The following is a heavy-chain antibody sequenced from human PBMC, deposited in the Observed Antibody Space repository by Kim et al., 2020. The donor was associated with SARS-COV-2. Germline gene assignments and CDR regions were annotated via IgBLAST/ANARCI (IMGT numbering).Heavy chain of an antibody. V-gene: IGHV4-34*01. CDR3: SRGGEGFWDGYLQLDP. CDR2: NNDKGRA. J-gene: IGHJ5*02. D-gene: IGHD3-3*01. CDR1: GGSFSGFY. Sequence: SETLSLTCAVHGGSFSGFYWSWIRQPPGKGLEWIGENNDKGRANYHPSLKSRLTISVDTSKKQFSLTLRSVTAADTAVYYCSRGGEGFWDGYLQLDPWGRGTQVTVAS.